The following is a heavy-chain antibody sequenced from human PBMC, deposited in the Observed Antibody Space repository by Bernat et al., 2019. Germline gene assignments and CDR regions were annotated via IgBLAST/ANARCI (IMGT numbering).Heavy chain of an antibody. CDR1: GFTFSSYG. CDR3: AKVRIEHWGNDAFDI. CDR2: ISYDGSNK. V-gene: IGHV3-30*18. D-gene: IGHD3-16*01. J-gene: IGHJ3*02. Sequence: VQLVESGGGVVQPGRSLRLSCAASGFTFSSYGMHWVRQAPGKGLEWVAVISYDGSNKYYADSVKGRFTISRDNSKNTLYLQMNSLRAEDTAVYYCAKVRIEHWGNDAFDIWGQGTMVTVSS.